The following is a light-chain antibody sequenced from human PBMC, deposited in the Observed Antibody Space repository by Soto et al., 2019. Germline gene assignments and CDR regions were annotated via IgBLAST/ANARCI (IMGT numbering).Light chain of an antibody. Sequence: DIQLTQTPSSLSASVGHRVTNTCRASQTRSSWLAWYQQKPGKAPKLLIYKASTLKSGVPSRFSGSGSGTEFTLTISSLQPDDFATYYCQHYNSYSEAFGQGTKVDIK. CDR1: QTRSSW. CDR2: KAS. J-gene: IGKJ1*01. V-gene: IGKV1-5*03. CDR3: QHYNSYSEA.